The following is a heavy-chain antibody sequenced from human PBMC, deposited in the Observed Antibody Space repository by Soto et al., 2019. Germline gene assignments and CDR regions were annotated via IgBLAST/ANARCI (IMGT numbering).Heavy chain of an antibody. CDR3: AKVASYYDFWFYY. CDR1: GFTFDDYA. J-gene: IGHJ4*02. D-gene: IGHD3-3*01. CDR2: ISWNSGSI. V-gene: IGHV3-9*01. Sequence: EVQLVESGGGLVQPGRSLRLSCAASGFTFDDYAMHWVRQAPGKGLEWVSGISWNSGSIGYADSVKGRFTISRDNAKNSLYLQMNSLRAEDTALYYCAKVASYYDFWFYYWGQGTLVTVSS.